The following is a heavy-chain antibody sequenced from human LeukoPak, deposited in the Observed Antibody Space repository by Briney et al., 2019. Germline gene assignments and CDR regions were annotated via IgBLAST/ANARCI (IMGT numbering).Heavy chain of an antibody. J-gene: IGHJ4*02. V-gene: IGHV1-8*03. CDR3: ARGPRSGISGYFLY. D-gene: IGHD3-22*01. Sequence: ASVKVSCKASGYTFTSYDINWVRQATGQGLEWMGGMNPNSGNTGYAQKFHGRVTITRNTSIGTAYMELSSLRSEDTAVYYCARGPRSGISGYFLYWGQGTLVTVPS. CDR2: MNPNSGNT. CDR1: GYTFTSYD.